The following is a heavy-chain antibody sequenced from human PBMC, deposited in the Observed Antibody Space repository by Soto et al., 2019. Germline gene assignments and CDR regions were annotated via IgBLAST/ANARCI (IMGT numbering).Heavy chain of an antibody. V-gene: IGHV1-3*01. Sequence: GASVKVSCKASGYTFITYAMHWVRQAPGQSLEWMGWINGGTGQTRYSQRFQDRVTITRDTPASTANMELTSLTSEDTAVYYCARGKGMEENYYYYGLDIWGQGTTVTVSS. CDR3: ARGKGMEENYYYYGLDI. CDR1: GYTFITYA. J-gene: IGHJ6*02. D-gene: IGHD1-1*01. CDR2: INGGTGQT.